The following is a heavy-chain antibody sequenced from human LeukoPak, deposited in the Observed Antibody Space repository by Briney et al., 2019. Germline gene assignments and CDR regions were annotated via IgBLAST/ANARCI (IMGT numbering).Heavy chain of an antibody. CDR2: IWYDGSNK. J-gene: IGHJ3*02. V-gene: IGHV3-33*01. CDR3: ARDSFTSTLRHGAFDI. Sequence: PGRPLRLSCAASAFTFSRYGMHWVRQAPGKGLEWVAVIWYDGSNKYYADSVKGRFTISRDNSKNTLYLQMNSLRAEDTAVYYCARDSFTSTLRHGAFDIWGQGTMVTVSS. CDR1: AFTFSRYG. D-gene: IGHD2-15*01.